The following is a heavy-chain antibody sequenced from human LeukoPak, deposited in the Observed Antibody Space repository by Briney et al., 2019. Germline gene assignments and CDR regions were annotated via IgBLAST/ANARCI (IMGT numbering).Heavy chain of an antibody. CDR2: FWSNGNTR. D-gene: IGHD1-1*01. CDR3: VRDSPHWTLDY. V-gene: IGHV3-33*01. CDR1: GLRINNYA. J-gene: IGHJ4*02. Sequence: QPGGSLRLSCAASGLRINNYAMHWVRQAPGKGLEWVAIFWSNGNTRFYADFVKGRFTISRDTSTNTLYLHMDSLRVEDTAVYHCVRDSPHWTLDYWGQGTLVTVSS.